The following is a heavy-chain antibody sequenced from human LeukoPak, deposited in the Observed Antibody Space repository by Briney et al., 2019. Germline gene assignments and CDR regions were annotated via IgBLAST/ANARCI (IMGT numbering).Heavy chain of an antibody. V-gene: IGHV3-48*01. Sequence: GGSLRLSCAASGFTFSSYSMNWVRLAPGKGREWISYISAGGTPVYYADSVEGRFTVSRDNEKNSLYLQLNSLRADDTAVYYCARDFRSSSWYIGDYWGQGAQVTVSP. D-gene: IGHD6-13*01. CDR1: GFTFSSYS. CDR2: ISAGGTPV. J-gene: IGHJ4*02. CDR3: ARDFRSSSWYIGDY.